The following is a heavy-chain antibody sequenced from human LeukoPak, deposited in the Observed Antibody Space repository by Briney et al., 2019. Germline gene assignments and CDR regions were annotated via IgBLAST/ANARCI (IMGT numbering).Heavy chain of an antibody. V-gene: IGHV3-9*03. Sequence: GSSLRLSYAASGFTFDDYAMHLVLQAPGTSLEPVSGVSCNSGSIGYADSVNRLFTISRNNAKNYLFLQMNSLSAEYMALYYCAKGGGGTNYYYMDVWGKGNTVTVSS. CDR3: AKGGGGTNYYYMDV. CDR2: VSCNSGSI. J-gene: IGHJ6*03. D-gene: IGHD1-1*01. CDR1: GFTFDDYA.